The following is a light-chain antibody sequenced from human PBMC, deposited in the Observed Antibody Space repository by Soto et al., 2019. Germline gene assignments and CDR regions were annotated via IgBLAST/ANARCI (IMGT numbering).Light chain of an antibody. CDR1: SGHSNYA. V-gene: IGLV4-69*01. CDR2: LNSDGSH. Sequence: QSVLTQSPSASASLGASVKLTCTLSSGHSNYAIAWHQQQSEKGPRYLMKLNSDGSHSKGDGIPDRFSGSSSGAERYLTISSLHSEHEPDYYCQTWGSGIVVFGGGTKLTVL. J-gene: IGLJ2*01. CDR3: QTWGSGIVV.